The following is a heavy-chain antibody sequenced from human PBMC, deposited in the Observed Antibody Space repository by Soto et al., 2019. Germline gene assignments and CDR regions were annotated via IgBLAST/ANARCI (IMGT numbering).Heavy chain of an antibody. J-gene: IGHJ6*02. V-gene: IGHV3-23*01. CDR3: ARTHSSSWTGYYYYGMDV. CDR2: ISGSGGST. CDR1: GFTFSSYA. Sequence: HPGGSLRLSCAASGFTFSSYAMSWVRQAPGKGLEWVSAISGSGGSTYYADSVKGRFTISRDNSKNTLYLQMNSLRAEDTAVYYCARTHSSSWTGYYYYGMDVWGQGTTVTVSS. D-gene: IGHD6-13*01.